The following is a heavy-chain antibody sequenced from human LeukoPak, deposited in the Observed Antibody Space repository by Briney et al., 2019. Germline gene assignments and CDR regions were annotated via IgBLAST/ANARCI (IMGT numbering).Heavy chain of an antibody. D-gene: IGHD3-10*01. V-gene: IGHV3-21*06. CDR2: ISGSGSFI. CDR1: GFTFSSYA. CDR3: VRERFHGSGAPKFDF. J-gene: IGHJ4*01. Sequence: GGSQRLSCAASGFTFSSYAMSWVRQAPGKGLEWVSCISGSGSFIYYADSVKGRFTISRDNAKNSLHLQVNSLRAEDTAVYYCVRERFHGSGAPKFDFWGQGTLVTVSS.